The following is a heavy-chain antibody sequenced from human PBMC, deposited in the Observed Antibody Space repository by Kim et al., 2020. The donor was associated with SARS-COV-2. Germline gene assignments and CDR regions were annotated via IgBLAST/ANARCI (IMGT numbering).Heavy chain of an antibody. CDR2: ISSSGNT. CDR1: GGSMSSYY. J-gene: IGHJ4*02. D-gene: IGHD5-18*01. CDR3: ARGAYTYGSDY. Sequence: SETLSLTCTVSGGSMSSYYWNWIRQAPVKGLEWIGYISSSGNTYYNPSLKSRVTISADTSKNQFSLKLSSVTAADTAVYYCARGAYTYGSDYWARGTLVT. V-gene: IGHV4-59*01.